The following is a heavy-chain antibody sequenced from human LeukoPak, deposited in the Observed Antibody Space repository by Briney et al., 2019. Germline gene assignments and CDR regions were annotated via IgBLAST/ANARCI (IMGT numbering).Heavy chain of an antibody. V-gene: IGHV3-30*04. Sequence: GGSLRLSCAASGFTFRSYAMHWVRQAPGEGLVWVALISYDGSIKSYADSVKGRFTISRDNSKNTLYVQMNSLRTDDTAVYYCARGPYSSGWTTFDYWGQGILVTVSS. CDR1: GFTFRSYA. D-gene: IGHD6-19*01. CDR3: ARGPYSSGWTTFDY. CDR2: ISYDGSIK. J-gene: IGHJ4*02.